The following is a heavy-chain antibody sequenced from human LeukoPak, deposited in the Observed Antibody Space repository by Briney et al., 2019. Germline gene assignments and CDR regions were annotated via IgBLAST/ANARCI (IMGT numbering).Heavy chain of an antibody. CDR3: AKYLFGGVIAAPSLDY. Sequence: QAGGSLSLSCAASAFTFTSYAVRWVRQAEGKWREWVSAISGSGGNTTYGDSVKGWFTISRDNSENPLYLQINSLRAEDTAVYYCAKYLFGGVIAAPSLDYWGQGTLVTVSS. V-gene: IGHV3-23*01. D-gene: IGHD3-16*02. J-gene: IGHJ4*02. CDR1: AFTFTSYA. CDR2: ISGSGGNT.